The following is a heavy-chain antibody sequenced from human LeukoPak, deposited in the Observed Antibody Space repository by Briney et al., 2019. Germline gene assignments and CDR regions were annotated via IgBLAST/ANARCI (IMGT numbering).Heavy chain of an antibody. Sequence: SVKVSCKASGGTFSSYAISWVRQAPGQGLEWMGGIIPIFGTANYAQKFQGRVTITADESTSTAYMELSSLRSEDTAVYYCARDRDGYNRRFDIWGQGTMVTVSS. CDR1: GGTFSSYA. CDR3: ARDRDGYNRRFDI. V-gene: IGHV1-69*13. J-gene: IGHJ3*02. D-gene: IGHD5-24*01. CDR2: IIPIFGTA.